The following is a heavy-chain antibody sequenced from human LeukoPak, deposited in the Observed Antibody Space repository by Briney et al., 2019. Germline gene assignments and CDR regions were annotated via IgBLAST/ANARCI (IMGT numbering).Heavy chain of an antibody. Sequence: GGSLRLSCAASGFTFSSYWMSWVRQAPGKGLEWVANIKQDGSEKYYVDSVKGRFTISRDNAKNSLYLQMNSLRAEDTAVYYCARDPPYYGSGSPGYWGQGTLVTVSS. CDR1: GFTFSSYW. J-gene: IGHJ4*02. CDR3: ARDPPYYGSGSPGY. V-gene: IGHV3-7*01. CDR2: IKQDGSEK. D-gene: IGHD3-10*01.